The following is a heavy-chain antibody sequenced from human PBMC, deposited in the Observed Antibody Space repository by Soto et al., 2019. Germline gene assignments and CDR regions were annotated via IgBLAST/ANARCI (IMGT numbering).Heavy chain of an antibody. V-gene: IGHV3-33*01. Sequence: QVHLVESGGGVVQPEKSLRLSCAASGFTFSNYGMQWVRQAPGKGLEWVAGIWFDGSNEYYADSVKGRFTISRDNSKKTLYLQMNSLGAEDTAVYYCVRDYPFGSGTSYGHNWFDPWGQGTLVSVSS. CDR3: VRDYPFGSGTSYGHNWFDP. CDR2: IWFDGSNE. CDR1: GFTFSNYG. J-gene: IGHJ5*02. D-gene: IGHD3-10*01.